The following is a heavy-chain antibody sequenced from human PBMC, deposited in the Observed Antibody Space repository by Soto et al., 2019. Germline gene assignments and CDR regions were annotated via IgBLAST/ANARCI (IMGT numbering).Heavy chain of an antibody. CDR2: INAGNGNT. CDR3: ARDRGGGWYRVKFNWFDP. V-gene: IGHV1-3*01. Sequence: ASVKVSCKASGYTFTSYAMHWVRQAPGQRLEWMGWINAGNGNTKYSQKFQGRVTITRDTSASTAYMELSSLRSEDTAVYYCARDRGGGWYRVKFNWFDPWGQGTLVTVSS. J-gene: IGHJ5*02. CDR1: GYTFTSYA. D-gene: IGHD6-19*01.